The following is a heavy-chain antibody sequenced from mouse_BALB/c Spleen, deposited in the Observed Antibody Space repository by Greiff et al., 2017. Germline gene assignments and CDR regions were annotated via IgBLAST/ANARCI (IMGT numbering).Heavy chain of an antibody. CDR1: GYTFTSYW. CDR3: ADLTEAMDY. V-gene: IGHV1-7*01. J-gene: IGHJ4*01. Sequence: QVQLQQSGAELAKPGASVKMSCKASGYTFTSYWMHWVKQRPGQGLEWIGYINPSTGYTEYNQKFKDKATLTADKSSSTAYMQLSSLTSEDSAVYYCADLTEAMDYWGQGTSVTVSS. CDR2: INPSTGYT.